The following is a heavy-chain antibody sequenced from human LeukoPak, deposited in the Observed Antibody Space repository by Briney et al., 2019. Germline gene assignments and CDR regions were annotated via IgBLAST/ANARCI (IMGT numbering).Heavy chain of an antibody. V-gene: IGHV5-51*01. Sequence: GESLPSPAKGAGYSFTSYWSGWVRQMPGKGLEWMGFMYPDDSDTRYSPSFQGQVTISADKSISTAYLQWSSLKASDTAMYYCARCPRGRVSWSSFIHVGGEGTRVTVSS. CDR1: GYSFTSYW. CDR2: MYPDDSDT. D-gene: IGHD6-13*01. J-gene: IGHJ4*02. CDR3: ARCPRGRVSWSSFIHV.